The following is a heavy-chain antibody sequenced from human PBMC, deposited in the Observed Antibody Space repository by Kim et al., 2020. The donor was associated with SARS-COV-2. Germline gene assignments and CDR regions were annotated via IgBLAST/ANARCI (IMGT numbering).Heavy chain of an antibody. D-gene: IGHD3-10*01. CDR2: ISYDGSNK. J-gene: IGHJ4*02. V-gene: IGHV3-30*04. CDR1: GFTFSSYA. CDR3: ARQLWVWGADY. Sequence: GGSLRLSCAGSGFTFSSYAIHWVRQAPGKGLEWVAVISYDGSNKYYADSVKGRFTLSRDNSKNTVFLQMNSLRDEDTALYYCARQLWVWGADYWGRGTLVTVSS.